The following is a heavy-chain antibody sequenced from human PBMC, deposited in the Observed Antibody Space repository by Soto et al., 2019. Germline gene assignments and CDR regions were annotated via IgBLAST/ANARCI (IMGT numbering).Heavy chain of an antibody. J-gene: IGHJ4*02. CDR2: IYYSGST. CDR1: GGSMSSYY. D-gene: IGHD2-15*01. V-gene: IGHV4-59*08. CDR3: ARLSCVVGSTCAIRFDY. Sequence: QVQLQESGPGLVKPSETLSLTCTVSGGSMSSYYWSWIRQPPGKGLEWIGYIYYSGSTNYNPSFKSRVNILVDTSKNRFSLNLTSVTAADSAVYYCARLSCVVGSTCAIRFDYWGQGTLATVSS.